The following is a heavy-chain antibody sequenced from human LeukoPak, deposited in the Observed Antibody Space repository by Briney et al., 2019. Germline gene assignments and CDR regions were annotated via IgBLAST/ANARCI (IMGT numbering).Heavy chain of an antibody. CDR1: GGSISSGGYY. J-gene: IGHJ4*02. CDR3: ARIGYSSGRYYFDY. CDR2: IYYSGST. V-gene: IGHV4-31*03. Sequence: SSQTLSLTCTVSGGSISSGGYYWSWIRQHPGKGLERSGYIYYSGSTYYNPSLKSRVTISVDTSKNQFSLKLSSVTAADTAVYYCARIGYSSGRYYFDYWGQGTLVTVSS. D-gene: IGHD6-19*01.